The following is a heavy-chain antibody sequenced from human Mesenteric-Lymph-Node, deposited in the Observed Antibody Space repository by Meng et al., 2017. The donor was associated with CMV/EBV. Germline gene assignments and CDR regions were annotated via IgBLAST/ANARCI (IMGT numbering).Heavy chain of an antibody. Sequence: GESLKISCAASGFTFSSYEMNWVRQAPGKGLEWVSYISSSGGIIYNADSVKGRFTVSRDNAMNSLYLQMNSLRAEDTAVYYCARGLTGSRRRYYGMDVWGQGTTVTVSS. J-gene: IGHJ6*02. CDR3: ARGLTGSRRRYYGMDV. V-gene: IGHV3-48*03. CDR2: ISSSGGII. CDR1: GFTFSSYE. D-gene: IGHD1-20*01.